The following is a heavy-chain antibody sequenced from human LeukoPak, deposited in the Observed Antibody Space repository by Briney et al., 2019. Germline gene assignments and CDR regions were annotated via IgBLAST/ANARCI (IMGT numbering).Heavy chain of an antibody. CDR2: IKQDGSKK. CDR3: ATPLDYYDTSGYHQGGD. V-gene: IGHV3-7*03. Sequence: GSLRLSCAASGFTFSSYWMTWARQAPGKGLEWVANIKQDGSKKNYVDSVKGRFTISRDNAKNSLYLQMNSLRAEDTAVYYCATPLDYYDTSGYHQGGDWGQGTLVTVSS. CDR1: GFTFSSYW. J-gene: IGHJ4*02. D-gene: IGHD3-22*01.